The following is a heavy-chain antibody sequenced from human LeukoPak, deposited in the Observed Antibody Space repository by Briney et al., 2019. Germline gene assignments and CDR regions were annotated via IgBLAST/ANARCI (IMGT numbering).Heavy chain of an antibody. V-gene: IGHV4-4*02. CDR2: IHRSGSP. J-gene: IGHJ4*02. Sequence: PSETLSLACTVSLDSTTSNFWSWVRQPPGKGLEWIGEIHRSGSPNYNPSLQSRVTISIDRSRNQIALELSSVTAADTAVYYCAREILGGFNPGAYWGQGTLVTVSS. D-gene: IGHD1-14*01. CDR1: LDSTTSNF. CDR3: AREILGGFNPGAY.